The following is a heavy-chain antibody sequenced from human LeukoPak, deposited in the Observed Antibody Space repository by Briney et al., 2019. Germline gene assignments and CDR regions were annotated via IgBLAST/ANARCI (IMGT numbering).Heavy chain of an antibody. Sequence: GGSLRLSCVASGFTVSSNYMSWVRQAPGKGLEWASVIYSGGSTYYADSVKGRFTISRDNSKNTLYLQMNSLRAEDTAVYYCASGSGSYRTPYYYMDVWGTGTTVTVSS. CDR1: GFTVSSNY. D-gene: IGHD3-10*01. J-gene: IGHJ6*03. V-gene: IGHV3-53*01. CDR2: IYSGGST. CDR3: ASGSGSYRTPYYYMDV.